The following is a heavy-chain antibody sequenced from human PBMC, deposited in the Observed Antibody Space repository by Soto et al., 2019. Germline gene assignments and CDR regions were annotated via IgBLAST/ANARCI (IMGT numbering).Heavy chain of an antibody. V-gene: IGHV3-23*01. CDR1: GFPLSTYG. J-gene: IGHJ6*02. Sequence: GGSLRLSCAASGFPLSTYGMTWVRQAPGKGLEWVSAITGTGGNTYYVDPVKGRYTSSRDNSKNMLYLQVNSLRVEDTAVYYCARIRGYWYGLDVWGQGTTVTVS. CDR2: ITGTGGNT. CDR3: ARIRGYWYGLDV.